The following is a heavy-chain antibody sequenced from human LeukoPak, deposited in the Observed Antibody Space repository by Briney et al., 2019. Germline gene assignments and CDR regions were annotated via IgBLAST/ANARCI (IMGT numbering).Heavy chain of an antibody. J-gene: IGHJ4*02. V-gene: IGHV4-34*01. D-gene: IGHD1-14*01. CDR1: GGSFSGYY. CDR2: INHSGST. CDR3: ARGLNRVPAY. Sequence: SETLSLTCAVYGGSFSGYYWSWIRQPPGKGLEWIGEINHSGSTNYNPSLKSLVTISVDTSKNQFSLKLSSVTAADTAVYYCARGLNRVPAYWGQGTLVTVPS.